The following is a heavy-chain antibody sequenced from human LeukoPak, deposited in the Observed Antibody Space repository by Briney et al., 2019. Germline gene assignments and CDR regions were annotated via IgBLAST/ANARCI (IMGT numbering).Heavy chain of an antibody. CDR1: GGSFSGFY. J-gene: IGHJ4*02. CDR3: ARRRLGGSIPHDS. Sequence: SETLSLTCAVYGGSFSGFYWSWIRQPPGKGLEWIGEINHRGNTNYNPSRKSRVTVSVDTYKTQFSLTLTSVTDADTAMYYCARRRLGGSIPHDSWGQGTLVTVSS. V-gene: IGHV4-34*01. D-gene: IGHD3-10*01. CDR2: INHRGNT.